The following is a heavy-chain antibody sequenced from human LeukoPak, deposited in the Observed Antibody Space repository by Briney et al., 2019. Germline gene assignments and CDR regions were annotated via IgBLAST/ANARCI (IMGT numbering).Heavy chain of an antibody. Sequence: PGGSLRLSCAASGFTFSSYGMHWVRQAPGKGLEWVAVISYDGSNKYYADSVKGRYTISRDNSKNTLYLQMNSLRAEDTAVYYCAKYKGVWGSYRYTSYFDYWGQGTLVTVSS. CDR1: GFTFSSYG. D-gene: IGHD3-16*02. J-gene: IGHJ4*02. CDR3: AKYKGVWGSYRYTSYFDY. V-gene: IGHV3-30*18. CDR2: ISYDGSNK.